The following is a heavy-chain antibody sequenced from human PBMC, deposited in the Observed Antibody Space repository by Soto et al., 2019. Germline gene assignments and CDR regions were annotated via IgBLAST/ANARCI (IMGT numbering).Heavy chain of an antibody. Sequence: QVQLVESGGGVVQPGRSLRLSCAASGFRFSSYGMKWVRQSPGKGLEWVAVIWYDGSNKFYGNSVKGRFTISRDNSRNTLYLQMNSLRDEDTAVYYCATEGKDDSVKGGFDNWGQGTLVTVSS. CDR1: GFRFSSYG. D-gene: IGHD3-22*01. J-gene: IGHJ4*02. CDR2: IWYDGSNK. V-gene: IGHV3-33*01. CDR3: ATEGKDDSVKGGFDN.